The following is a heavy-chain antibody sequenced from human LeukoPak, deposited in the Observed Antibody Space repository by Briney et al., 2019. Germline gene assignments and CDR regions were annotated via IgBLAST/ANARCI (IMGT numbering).Heavy chain of an antibody. D-gene: IGHD2-15*01. J-gene: IGHJ5*01. CDR2: INPNSGGT. V-gene: IGHV1-2*02. Sequence: GASVKVSCKASGYTFTGYYMHWVRQAPGQGLEWMGWINPNSGGTNYAQKFQGRVTMTRDTSIITAYMELSGLRSDDTAVYYCAREDCSGGSCYGFDSWGQGTLVTVSS. CDR3: AREDCSGGSCYGFDS. CDR1: GYTFTGYY.